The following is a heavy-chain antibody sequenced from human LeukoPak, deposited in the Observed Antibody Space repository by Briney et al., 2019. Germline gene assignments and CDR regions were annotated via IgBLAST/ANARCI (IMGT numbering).Heavy chain of an antibody. J-gene: IGHJ6*03. CDR1: GFTFSSYW. CDR2: INQDGSEK. V-gene: IGHV3-7*01. D-gene: IGHD2-2*02. CDR3: ARVNVVVVPASIWSQSLRRYYYMDV. Sequence: PGGSLRLSCAASGFTFSSYWMSWVRQAPGKGLEWVANINQDGSEKYFVDSVKGRFTISRDNAKNSLYLQMNSLRAEDTAVYYCARVNVVVVPASIWSQSLRRYYYMDVWGKGTTVTVSS.